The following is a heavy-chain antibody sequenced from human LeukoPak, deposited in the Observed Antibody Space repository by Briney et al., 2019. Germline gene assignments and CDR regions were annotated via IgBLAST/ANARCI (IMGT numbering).Heavy chain of an antibody. V-gene: IGHV4-4*07. CDR1: GASISSYY. D-gene: IGHD2-2*01. CDR2: ISSSGNT. J-gene: IGHJ4*02. CDR3: ARDLTWAPERYYFDS. Sequence: PSETLSLTCSVSGASISSYYWSWIRQPAGKGLEWIGRISSSGNTNYNPSLKSRVTMSVDTSKNQFSLKLSSVTAADTAVYYCARDLTWAPERYYFDSWGQGTLATVSS.